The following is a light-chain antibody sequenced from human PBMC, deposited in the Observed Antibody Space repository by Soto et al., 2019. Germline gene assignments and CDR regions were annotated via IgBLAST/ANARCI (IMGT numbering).Light chain of an antibody. CDR1: QDIANY. V-gene: IGKV1-33*01. CDR3: QQYDNVPFN. Sequence: DIQMTQSPSSLSASVGDRVTITCQASQDIANYLNWYQQKAGRAPKFLIYDASNLETGVLSRFSGSGAGTDFILTISSLLPEDIATYYCQQYDNVPFNFGGGTKVEIK. CDR2: DAS. J-gene: IGKJ4*01.